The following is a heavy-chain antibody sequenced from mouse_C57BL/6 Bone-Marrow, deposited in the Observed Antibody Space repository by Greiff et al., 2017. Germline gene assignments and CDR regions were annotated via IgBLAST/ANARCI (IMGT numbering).Heavy chain of an antibody. V-gene: IGHV5-6*01. CDR1: GFTFSSYG. Sequence: EVMLVESGGDLVKPGGSLKLSCAASGFTFSSYGMSWVRQTPDKRLEWVATISSGGSYTYYPDSVKGRFPISRDNAKNTLYLQMSSLKSEDTAMYYCARHGYYGSSYWYFDVWGTGTTVTVSS. CDR2: ISSGGSYT. J-gene: IGHJ1*03. CDR3: ARHGYYGSSYWYFDV. D-gene: IGHD1-1*01.